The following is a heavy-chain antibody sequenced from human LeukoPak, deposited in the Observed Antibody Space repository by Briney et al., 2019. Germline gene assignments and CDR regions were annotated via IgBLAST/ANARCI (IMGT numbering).Heavy chain of an antibody. CDR2: IRYDGSNK. CDR3: AKGSQKWELLDY. V-gene: IGHV3-30*02. CDR1: GFTFSSYG. J-gene: IGHJ4*02. D-gene: IGHD1-26*01. Sequence: GGSLRLSCAASGFTFSSYGMHWVRQAPGRGLEWVAFIRYDGSNKYYADSVKGRFTISRDNSKNTLYLQMNSLRAEDTAVYYCAKGSQKWELLDYWGQGTLVTVSS.